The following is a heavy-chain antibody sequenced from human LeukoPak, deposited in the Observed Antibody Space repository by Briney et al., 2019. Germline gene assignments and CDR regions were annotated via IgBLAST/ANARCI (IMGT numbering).Heavy chain of an antibody. Sequence: PGGSLRLSCAASGFTFSNYWMNWVRQAPGKGLEWVASIKLDGSERYYVDSVKGRFTISRDNAKNSLYLQMNSLRAEDTAVYYCARHHITMVRGVALGYWGQGTLVTVSS. CDR3: ARHHITMVRGVALGY. V-gene: IGHV3-7*03. D-gene: IGHD3-10*01. CDR2: IKLDGSER. CDR1: GFTFSNYW. J-gene: IGHJ4*02.